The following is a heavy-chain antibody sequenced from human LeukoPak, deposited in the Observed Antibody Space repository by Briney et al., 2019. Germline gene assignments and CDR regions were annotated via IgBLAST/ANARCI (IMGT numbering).Heavy chain of an antibody. Sequence: PSEILSLTCTVSGASVSTDYWSWIRQAPGKGLEWIGYIYNTGSTDYNPSLQSRVTISLDTSKNRFSLKLRSVTTADTAMYYCARVSYQLLGEDYFDYWGQGTLVTVSS. CDR3: ARVSYQLLGEDYFDY. D-gene: IGHD2-2*01. V-gene: IGHV4-59*02. J-gene: IGHJ4*02. CDR2: IYNTGST. CDR1: GASVSTDY.